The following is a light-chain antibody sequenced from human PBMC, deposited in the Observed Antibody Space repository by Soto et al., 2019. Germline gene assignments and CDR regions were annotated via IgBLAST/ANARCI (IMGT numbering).Light chain of an antibody. CDR3: QQYGSSPWT. CDR2: GAS. J-gene: IGKJ1*01. Sequence: EIVLTQSTVTLSLSPGERATLSCRASQSVSSSYLAWYQQKPGQAPRLRIYGASRRATGIPDRFSGSGSGTDFTLTISRLEPEDFAVYYCQQYGSSPWTFGQGTKVEIK. V-gene: IGKV3-20*01. CDR1: QSVSSSY.